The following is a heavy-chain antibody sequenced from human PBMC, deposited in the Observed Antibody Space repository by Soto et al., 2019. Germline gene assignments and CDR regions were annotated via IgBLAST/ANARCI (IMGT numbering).Heavy chain of an antibody. Sequence: QVQLVESGGGVVQPGRSLRLSCAASGFTFSSYGMHWVRQAPGKGLEWVAVIWYDGSKKYYADSVKGRFTISRDNSKNTLYLQMNSLRAEDTAVYYCARDFRRTAYDYVDYWGQGTLVTVSS. J-gene: IGHJ4*02. CDR3: ARDFRRTAYDYVDY. CDR1: GFTFSSYG. V-gene: IGHV3-33*01. D-gene: IGHD5-12*01. CDR2: IWYDGSKK.